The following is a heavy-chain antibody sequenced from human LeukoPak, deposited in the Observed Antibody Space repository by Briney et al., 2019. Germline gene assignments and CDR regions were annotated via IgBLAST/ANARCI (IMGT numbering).Heavy chain of an antibody. Sequence: GTSLRLSCAASGFTFSSGMHWVRQAPGKGLEWVAVISYDGNHKYYGDSVKGRFTTSRDNSRNTLYLQMDSLKTEDTAVYYCAKGELHFNTCSFDYWGQGTLVTVSS. CDR1: GFTFSSG. D-gene: IGHD1-26*01. J-gene: IGHJ4*02. CDR2: ISYDGNHK. V-gene: IGHV3-30*18. CDR3: AKGELHFNTCSFDY.